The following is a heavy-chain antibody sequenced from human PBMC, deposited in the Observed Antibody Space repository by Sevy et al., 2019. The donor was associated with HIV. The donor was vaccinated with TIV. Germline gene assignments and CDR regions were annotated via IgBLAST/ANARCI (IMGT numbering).Heavy chain of an antibody. CDR1: GFTFDDYG. V-gene: IGHV3-20*04. J-gene: IGHJ4*02. D-gene: IGHD2-21*02. CDR3: AREKSCGGDCYYFDY. Sequence: GGSLRLSCAASGFTFDDYGMSWVRQAPGKGLEWVSAIIGNGVLTSYVESVRGRFTISRDNAKNSLYLQMNSLRADDTALYFCAREKSCGGDCYYFDYWVQGALVTVSS. CDR2: IIGNGVLT.